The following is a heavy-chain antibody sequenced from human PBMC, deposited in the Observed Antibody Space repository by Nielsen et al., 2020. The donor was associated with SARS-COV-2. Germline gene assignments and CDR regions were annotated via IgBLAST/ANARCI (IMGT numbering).Heavy chain of an antibody. J-gene: IGHJ4*02. CDR3: TRVYYYGSGSLDY. V-gene: IGHV3-49*04. Sequence: GESLKISCTASGFTFGDYAVMWVRQAPGKGLEWVGFIRTKAHGGTTEYAASVKGRFTISRDDSKSIAYLQMNSLKTEDPAVYYFTRVYYYGSGSLDYWGQGTLVTVSS. CDR1: GFTFGDYA. D-gene: IGHD3-10*01. CDR2: IRTKAHGGTT.